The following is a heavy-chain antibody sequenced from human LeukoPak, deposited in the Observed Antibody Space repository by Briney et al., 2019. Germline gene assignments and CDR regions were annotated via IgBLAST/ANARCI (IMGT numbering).Heavy chain of an antibody. CDR2: IKQDGREK. Sequence: GGSLRLSCAASGFTFSSYWMSWVRQAPGKGLEWVANIKQDGREKYYVDSVKGRFTISRDNAKNSLYLQMNSLRAEDTAVYYCARDYYYDSSGYYYEPEYFQHWGPGTLVTVSS. CDR1: GFTFSSYW. CDR3: ARDYYYDSSGYYYEPEYFQH. J-gene: IGHJ1*01. D-gene: IGHD3-22*01. V-gene: IGHV3-7*01.